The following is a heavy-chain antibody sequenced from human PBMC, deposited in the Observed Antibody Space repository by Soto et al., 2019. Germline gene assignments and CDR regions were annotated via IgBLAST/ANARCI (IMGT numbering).Heavy chain of an antibody. J-gene: IGHJ3*02. CDR2: ISWNSGSI. D-gene: IGHD1-1*01. Sequence: GGSLRLSCAASGFTFDDYAMHWARQAPGKGLEWVSGISWNSGSIGYADSVKGRFTIFRDNAKNSLYLQMNSLRAEDTALYYCAKKGAWNVDGDAFDIWGQGTMVTVS. V-gene: IGHV3-9*01. CDR1: GFTFDDYA. CDR3: AKKGAWNVDGDAFDI.